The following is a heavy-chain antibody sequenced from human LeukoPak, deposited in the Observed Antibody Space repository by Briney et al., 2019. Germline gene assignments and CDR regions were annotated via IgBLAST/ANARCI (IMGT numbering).Heavy chain of an antibody. CDR3: ARRWLEERYYFDY. J-gene: IGHJ4*02. CDR2: ISSSSSYI. V-gene: IGHV3-21*01. CDR1: GFTFSSYS. Sequence: PGGSLRLSCAASGFTFSSYSMNWVRQAPGKGLEWVSSISSSSSYIYYADSVKGRFTISRDNAKNSLYLQMNSLRAEDTAVFYCARRWLEERYYFDYWGQGTLVTVSS. D-gene: IGHD5-24*01.